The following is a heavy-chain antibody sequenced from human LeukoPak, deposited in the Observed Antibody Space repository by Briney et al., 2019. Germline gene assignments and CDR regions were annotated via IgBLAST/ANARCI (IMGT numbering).Heavy chain of an antibody. Sequence: GGSLRLSCAASGFTFSSYSMNWVRQAPGKGLEWVSSISSSSSYIYYADSVKGRFTISRDNAKNSLYLQMNSLRAVDTAVYYCAGVLWFGESAADYWGQGTLVTVSS. CDR1: GFTFSSYS. V-gene: IGHV3-21*01. CDR2: ISSSSSYI. D-gene: IGHD3-10*01. CDR3: AGVLWFGESAADY. J-gene: IGHJ4*02.